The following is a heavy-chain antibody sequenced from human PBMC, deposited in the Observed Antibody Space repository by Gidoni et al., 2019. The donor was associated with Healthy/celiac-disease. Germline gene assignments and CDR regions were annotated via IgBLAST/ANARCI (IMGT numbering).Heavy chain of an antibody. V-gene: IGHV3-9*01. D-gene: IGHD7-27*01. CDR3: AKLTGDSDCDY. CDR2: ISWNRGSI. CDR1: GFTFDDYA. Sequence: EVQLVESGGGLVQPGRSLRLSCDASGFTFDDYARHWVRQAPGKGLEWVSGISWNRGSIGYADSVKGRFTISRDNAKNSLYLQMNSLRAEDTALYYCAKLTGDSDCDYWGQGTLVTVSS. J-gene: IGHJ4*02.